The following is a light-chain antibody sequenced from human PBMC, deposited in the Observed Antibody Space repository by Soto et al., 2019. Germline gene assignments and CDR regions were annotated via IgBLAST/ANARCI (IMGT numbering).Light chain of an antibody. V-gene: IGKV3-15*01. CDR1: QSVSSK. CDR3: QQYHNWPIT. Sequence: EIVMTHSPGTLSVSPSERVTLYSRASQSVSSKLVWYQRKPGQSPRLLIYDASTRATGMPGRFSGSGSGTEFTLTISSLQSEDFAVYYCQQYHNWPITFGQGTRLEIK. CDR2: DAS. J-gene: IGKJ5*01.